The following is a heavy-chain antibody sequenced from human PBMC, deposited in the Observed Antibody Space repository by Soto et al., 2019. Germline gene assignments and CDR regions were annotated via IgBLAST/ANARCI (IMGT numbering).Heavy chain of an antibody. CDR3: ARDRDWALDY. V-gene: IGHV3-7*03. CDR2: IKQDGSEK. J-gene: IGHJ4*02. CDR1: GFTFTRYS. D-gene: IGHD3-9*01. Sequence: GGSLRLSCAASGFTFTRYSMNWVRQAPGKGLEWVANIKQDGSEKYYVDSVRGRFTISRDNAKNSLHLQMNSLRAEDTAVYYCARDRDWALDYWGRGTLVTVSS.